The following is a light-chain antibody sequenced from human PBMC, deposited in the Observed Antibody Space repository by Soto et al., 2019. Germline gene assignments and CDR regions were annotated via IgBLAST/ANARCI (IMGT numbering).Light chain of an antibody. CDR2: DAS. CDR1: QSVSNS. J-gene: IGKJ2*01. CDR3: QRRSSRPYT. V-gene: IGKV3-11*01. Sequence: EIVLTQSPATLSLSPGERATLSCRASQSVSNSLAWYQQKPGQAPRLLIYDASNRATGIPARFSGSGSGTDFTLSISSLEPEEFAVYYCQRRSSRPYTFGQGTKLEIK.